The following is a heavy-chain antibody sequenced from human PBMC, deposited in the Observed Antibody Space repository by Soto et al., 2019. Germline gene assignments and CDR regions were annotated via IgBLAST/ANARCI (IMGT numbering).Heavy chain of an antibody. CDR2: INAGNGYT. Sequence: QVQLVQSGSEVRKPGASVKISCEAPGNSFTTSAIHWVRQAPGQRPEWLGWINAGNGYTKYSQTFQGRVTITRDTSASTVYMELSSLKYEDTGVYYCTRESAPWGFEHWGQGTRVTGSS. J-gene: IGHJ4*02. D-gene: IGHD7-27*01. CDR3: TRESAPWGFEH. CDR1: GNSFTTSA. V-gene: IGHV1-3*01.